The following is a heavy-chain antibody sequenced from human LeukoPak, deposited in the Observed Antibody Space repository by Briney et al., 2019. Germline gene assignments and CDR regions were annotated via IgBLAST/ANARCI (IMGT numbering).Heavy chain of an antibody. D-gene: IGHD1-26*01. Sequence: SETLSLTCTVSGGSISSYYWSWIRQPPGKGLEWIGYIYYSGSTNYNPSLKSRVTISVDTSKNQFSLKLSSVTAADTAVYYCARRGPGRAFDIWGQGTMVTVSS. CDR2: IYYSGST. J-gene: IGHJ3*02. CDR3: ARRGPGRAFDI. CDR1: GGSISSYY. V-gene: IGHV4-59*08.